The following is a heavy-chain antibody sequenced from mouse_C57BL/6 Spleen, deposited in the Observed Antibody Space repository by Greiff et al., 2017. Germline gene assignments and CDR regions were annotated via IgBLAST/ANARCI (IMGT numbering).Heavy chain of an antibody. Sequence: QVQLQQPGTELVKPGASVKLSCKASGYTFTSYWMPWVKQRPGQGLEWIGNINPSNGGTNYNEKFKSKATLTVDKSSSTAYMQLSSLTSEDSAVYYCARSDYGNYKAWFAYWGQGTLVTVSA. CDR3: ARSDYGNYKAWFAY. D-gene: IGHD2-1*01. J-gene: IGHJ3*01. CDR2: INPSNGGT. V-gene: IGHV1-53*01. CDR1: GYTFTSYW.